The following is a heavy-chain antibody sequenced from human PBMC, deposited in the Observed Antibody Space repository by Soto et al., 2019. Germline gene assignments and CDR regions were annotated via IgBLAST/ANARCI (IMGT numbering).Heavy chain of an antibody. CDR1: GGSISSGGYY. J-gene: IGHJ4*02. D-gene: IGHD6-25*01. V-gene: IGHV4-31*03. CDR3: ARVLRAAAAPPDY. Sequence: SETLSLTCTVSGGSISSGGYYWSWIRQHPGKGLEWIGYIYYSGSTYYNPSLKSRVTISVDTSKNQFSLKLSSVTAADTAVYYCARVLRAAAAPPDYWGQGTLVTVSS. CDR2: IYYSGST.